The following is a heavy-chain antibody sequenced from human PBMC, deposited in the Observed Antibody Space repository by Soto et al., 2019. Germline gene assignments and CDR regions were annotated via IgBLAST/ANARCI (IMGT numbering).Heavy chain of an antibody. CDR1: GGSVSSGGYY. CDR2: IYYSGST. Sequence: SETLSLTCTVSGGSVSSGGYYWSWIRQHPGKGLEWIGYIYYSGSTYYNPSLKSRVTISVDTSKNQFSLKLSSVTAADTAVYYCARDRLGNWFDPWGQGTLVTVSS. CDR3: ARDRLGNWFDP. D-gene: IGHD6-19*01. J-gene: IGHJ5*02. V-gene: IGHV4-31*03.